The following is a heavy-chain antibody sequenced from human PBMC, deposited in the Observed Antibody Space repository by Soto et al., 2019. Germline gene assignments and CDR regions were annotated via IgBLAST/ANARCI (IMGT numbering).Heavy chain of an antibody. CDR3: ARDRGSLSSGYRYYYYYGMGV. CDR1: GYTFTSYY. CDR2: INPSGGST. D-gene: IGHD3-22*01. J-gene: IGHJ6*02. Sequence: ASVKVSCKASGYTFTSYYVHWVRQAPGQGLEWMGIINPSGGSTSYAQKFQGRVTMTRDTSTSTVYMELSSMRSEDTAVYYCARDRGSLSSGYRYYYYYGMGVWGQGPTVTVSS. V-gene: IGHV1-46*01.